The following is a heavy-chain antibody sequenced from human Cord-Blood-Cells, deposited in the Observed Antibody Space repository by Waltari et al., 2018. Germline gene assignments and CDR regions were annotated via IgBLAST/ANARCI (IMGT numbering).Heavy chain of an antibody. CDR3: AGMGGGEDWYFDL. CDR1: GFTFSSYW. CDR2: IKKDGSEK. D-gene: IGHD3-10*01. Sequence: EVQLVESGGGLVQPGGSLRLSCAASGFTFSSYWMSWVRQAPGKGLEWGANIKKDGSEKYYVDSVKGRFTISRDNAKNSLYLQMNSLRAEDTAVYYCAGMGGGEDWYFDLWGRGTLVTVSS. V-gene: IGHV3-7*05. J-gene: IGHJ2*01.